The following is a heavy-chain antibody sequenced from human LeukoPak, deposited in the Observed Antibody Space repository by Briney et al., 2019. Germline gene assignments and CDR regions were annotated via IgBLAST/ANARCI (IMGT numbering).Heavy chain of an antibody. J-gene: IGHJ6*02. V-gene: IGHV4-59*01. CDR3: ARVSAAGMEFHYGMDV. CDR1: GGPIRSYY. Sequence: SETLSLTCTVSGGPIRSYYWSWMRQPPGKGLEWIGNIHYSESTNFNPSLKSRVAIAVDTSKNQFSLSMRSVTAADTAVYYCARVSAAGMEFHYGMDVWGQGTTVFVSS. D-gene: IGHD6-13*01. CDR2: IHYSEST.